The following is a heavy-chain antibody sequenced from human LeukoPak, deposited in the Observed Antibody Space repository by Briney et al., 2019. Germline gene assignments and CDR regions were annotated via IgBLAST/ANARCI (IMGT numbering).Heavy chain of an antibody. V-gene: IGHV1-18*01. CDR3: ARDALVLRYSHWFDP. D-gene: IGHD3-9*01. CDR2: ISAYNGNT. CDR1: GYTFTSYG. J-gene: IGHJ5*02. Sequence: ASVKVSCKASGYTFTSYGISWVRQAPGQGLEWMGWISAYNGNTNYARKLQGRVTMTTDTSTSTAYMELRSLRSDDTAVYYCARDALVLRYSHWFDPWGQGTLVTVSS.